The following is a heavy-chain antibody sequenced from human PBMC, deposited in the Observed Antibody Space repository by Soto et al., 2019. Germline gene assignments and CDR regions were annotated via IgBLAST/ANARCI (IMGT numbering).Heavy chain of an antibody. J-gene: IGHJ6*02. D-gene: IGHD4-17*01. V-gene: IGHV1-69*13. CDR2: IIPIFGTA. Sequence: SVKVSCKASGGTFSSYAISWVRQAPGQGLEWMGGIIPIFGTANYAQKFQGRVTITADESTSTAYMELSSLRSEDTAVYYCARMAYTVTLYYYYYGMDVWGQGTTVTVSS. CDR1: GGTFSSYA. CDR3: ARMAYTVTLYYYYYGMDV.